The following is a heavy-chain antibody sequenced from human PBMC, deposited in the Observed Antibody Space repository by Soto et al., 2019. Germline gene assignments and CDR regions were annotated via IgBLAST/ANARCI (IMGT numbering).Heavy chain of an antibody. CDR3: VRDGYCSGGSCPISLYFDY. V-gene: IGHV1-3*01. D-gene: IGHD2-15*01. CDR1: GYIFTLYS. Sequence: GASVKVSCKASGYIFTLYSMHWVRQAPGQSPEWMGWIDVDNGNTKYSQKLQGRVAIVRDTSASTVYMELDSLKSEDTALYYCVRDGYCSGGSCPISLYFDYWGQGTQVTVSS. J-gene: IGHJ4*02. CDR2: IDVDNGNT.